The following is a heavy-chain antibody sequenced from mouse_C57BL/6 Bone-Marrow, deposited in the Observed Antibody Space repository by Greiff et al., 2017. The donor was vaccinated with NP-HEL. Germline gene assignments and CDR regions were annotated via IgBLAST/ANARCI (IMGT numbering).Heavy chain of an antibody. CDR1: GYTFTSYW. Sequence: QVQLKQSGAELAKPGASVKLSCKASGYTFTSYWMHWVKQRPGQGLEWIGYINPSSGYTKYNQKFKDKATLTADKSSSTAYMQLSSLTYEDSAVYYCAIRFITTVALDYWGQGTTLTVSS. J-gene: IGHJ2*01. V-gene: IGHV1-7*01. CDR2: INPSSGYT. CDR3: AIRFITTVALDY. D-gene: IGHD1-1*01.